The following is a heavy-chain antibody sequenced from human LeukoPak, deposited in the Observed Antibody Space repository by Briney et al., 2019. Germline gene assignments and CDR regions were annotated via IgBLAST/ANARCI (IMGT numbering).Heavy chain of an antibody. Sequence: PGGSLRLSCAASGFNFDDYAMHWVRQVPGKGLEWVSGISWNSGNIDYADSVKGRFTISRDNAKNSLYLQMNSLRAEDTAVYYCAKDRKISIFGVVIIRGWFDPWGQGTLVTVSS. CDR1: GFNFDDYA. V-gene: IGHV3-9*01. CDR3: AKDRKISIFGVVIIRGWFDP. D-gene: IGHD3-3*01. J-gene: IGHJ5*02. CDR2: ISWNSGNI.